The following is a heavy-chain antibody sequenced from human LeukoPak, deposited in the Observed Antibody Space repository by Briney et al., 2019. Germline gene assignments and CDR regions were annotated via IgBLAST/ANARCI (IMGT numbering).Heavy chain of an antibody. Sequence: SETLSLTCTVSGGSISSYYWSCIRQPPGKGLEWRGCIYYSWSTNYNPSLKSRVTISVDRSKNQFSLKLRSVTAADTAVYYCARSQYSSSWRTGFDYWGQGTLVTVSS. CDR1: GGSISSYY. CDR3: ARSQYSSSWRTGFDY. J-gene: IGHJ4*02. V-gene: IGHV4-59*01. CDR2: IYYSWST. D-gene: IGHD6-13*01.